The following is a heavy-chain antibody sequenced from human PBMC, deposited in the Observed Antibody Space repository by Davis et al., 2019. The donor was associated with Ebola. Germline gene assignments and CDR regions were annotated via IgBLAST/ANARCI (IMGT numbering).Heavy chain of an antibody. Sequence: GESLKISCAASGFTFSSYAMSWVRQAPGKGLEWVSAISGSGGSTYYAASVKGRFTISRDNSKNTLYLQMNSLRAEDTAVYYCAKGSLWSSSSYWYFDLWGRGSLVTVSS. V-gene: IGHV3-23*01. CDR1: GFTFSSYA. D-gene: IGHD6-6*01. J-gene: IGHJ2*01. CDR2: ISGSGGST. CDR3: AKGSLWSSSSYWYFDL.